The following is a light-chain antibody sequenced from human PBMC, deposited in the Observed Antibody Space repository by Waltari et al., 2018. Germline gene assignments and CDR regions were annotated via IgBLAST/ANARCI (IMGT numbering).Light chain of an antibody. V-gene: IGLV2-14*03. CDR2: DVS. CDR1: SSDGDEYKI. J-gene: IGLJ2*01. CDR3: TTYPDTNTPVV. Sequence: QSALTQPASVSGSPGQSVTISCTGVSSDGDEYKIVSLFRTHPSKAPKLILFDVSNRPHDISNRFSGYRSGNTAYLTISRLQADDEADYYCTTYPDTNTPVVFGGGTKVTV.